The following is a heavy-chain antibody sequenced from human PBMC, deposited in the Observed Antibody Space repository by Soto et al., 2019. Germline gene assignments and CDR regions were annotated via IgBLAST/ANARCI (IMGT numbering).Heavy chain of an antibody. J-gene: IGHJ3*02. V-gene: IGHV4-34*01. CDR2: INHSGST. CDR1: GGSFSGYY. Sequence: ASETLSLTCAVYGGSFSGYYWSWIRQPPGKGLEWIGEINHSGSTNYNPSLKSRVTISVDTSKNQFSLKLSSVTAADTAAYYCARSAYYYDSSGYYSGRRAFDIWGQGTMVTVSS. CDR3: ARSAYYYDSSGYYSGRRAFDI. D-gene: IGHD3-22*01.